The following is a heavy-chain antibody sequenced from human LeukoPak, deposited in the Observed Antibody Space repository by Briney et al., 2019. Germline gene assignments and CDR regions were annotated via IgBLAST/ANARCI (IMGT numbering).Heavy chain of an antibody. V-gene: IGHV3-9*01. Sequence: PGGSLRLSCAASGFTFDDYAMHWVRQAPGKGLEWVSGISWNSGSIGYADSVKGRFTISRDNSKNTLYLQMNSLRAEDTAVYYCAKAHYDILTGPTDYWGQGTLVTVSS. CDR3: AKAHYDILTGPTDY. CDR1: GFTFDDYA. D-gene: IGHD3-9*01. CDR2: ISWNSGSI. J-gene: IGHJ4*02.